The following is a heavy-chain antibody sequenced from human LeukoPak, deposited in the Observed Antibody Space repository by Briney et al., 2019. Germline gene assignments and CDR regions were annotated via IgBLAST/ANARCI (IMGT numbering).Heavy chain of an antibody. CDR2: MNPNSGNT. CDR3: ARMRTVATSDH. Sequence: ASVKVSCKASGYTFTNYDINWVRQATGQGLEWMGWMNPNSGNTGYAQKFQGRVTMTRNISISTAYMELSSLRSDDTAVYYCARMRTVATSDHWGQGTLVTVSS. J-gene: IGHJ4*02. D-gene: IGHD5-12*01. CDR1: GYTFTNYD. V-gene: IGHV1-8*01.